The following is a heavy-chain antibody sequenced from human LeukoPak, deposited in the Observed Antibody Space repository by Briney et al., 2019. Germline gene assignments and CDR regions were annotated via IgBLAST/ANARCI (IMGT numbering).Heavy chain of an antibody. J-gene: IGHJ4*02. CDR3: ARLDKEPGIAASGDFDY. CDR1: GGSFSGYY. V-gene: IGHV4-34*01. D-gene: IGHD6-13*01. Sequence: PSETLSLTCAVYGGSFSGYYWSWIRQPPGKGLEWIGEINHSGSTNYNPSLKSRVTISVDTSKNQFSLKLSSVTAADTAVYYCARLDKEPGIAASGDFDYWGQGTLVTVSS. CDR2: INHSGST.